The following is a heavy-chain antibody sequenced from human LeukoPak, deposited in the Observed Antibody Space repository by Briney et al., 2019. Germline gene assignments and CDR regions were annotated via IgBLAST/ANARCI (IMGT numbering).Heavy chain of an antibody. J-gene: IGHJ4*02. V-gene: IGHV1-2*02. CDR3: ARPPLYSSGCVDY. D-gene: IGHD6-19*01. Sequence: ASVKVSCKASGYTFTGYYMHWVRQAPGQGLEWMGWINPNSGGTNYAQKFQGRVTMTRDTSISTAYMELSRLRSDDTAVYYCARPPLYSSGCVDYWGQGTLVTVSS. CDR2: INPNSGGT. CDR1: GYTFTGYY.